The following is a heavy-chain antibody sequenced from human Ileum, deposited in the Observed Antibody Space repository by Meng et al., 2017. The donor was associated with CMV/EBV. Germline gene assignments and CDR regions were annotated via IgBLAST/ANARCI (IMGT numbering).Heavy chain of an antibody. Sequence: ASVKVSCKASGYTFISYDVNWVRQAPGQGLEWMGWMNPNSGNTGSAQRFQGRVTMTRNTSISTAYMEVSSLRSDDTAVYYCARALKCNSSTCYPKYYYALDVWGQGTTVTVSS. CDR1: GYTFISYD. J-gene: IGHJ6*02. V-gene: IGHV1-8*01. D-gene: IGHD2-2*01. CDR2: MNPNSGNT. CDR3: ARALKCNSSTCYPKYYYALDV.